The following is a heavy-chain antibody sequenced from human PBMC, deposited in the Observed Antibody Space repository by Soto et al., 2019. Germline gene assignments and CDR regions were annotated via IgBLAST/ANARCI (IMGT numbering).Heavy chain of an antibody. Sequence: PGGSLRLSCAASGFTFTSYAMIWVCQAPGKGLEWVSAISGSGGSTYYADSVKGRFTISRDNSKNTVYLQMNSLRAEDTAVYYCARVQCTGGSCFSSYYYYYGMDVWGQGTTVTVSS. CDR3: ARVQCTGGSCFSSYYYYYGMDV. J-gene: IGHJ6*02. CDR2: ISGSGGST. CDR1: GFTFTSYA. D-gene: IGHD2-15*01. V-gene: IGHV3-23*01.